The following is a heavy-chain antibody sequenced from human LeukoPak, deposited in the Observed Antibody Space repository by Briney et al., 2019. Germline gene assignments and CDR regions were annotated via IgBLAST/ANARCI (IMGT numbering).Heavy chain of an antibody. V-gene: IGHV3-21*01. J-gene: IGHJ4*02. CDR3: AKGDVSVTREFDY. CDR1: GFIFSTYS. D-gene: IGHD7-27*01. Sequence: GGSLRLSCTASGFIFSTYSMIWVRQAPGKGLEWVSSISSTSGNKYYADSEKGRFTISRDNAKNSLYLQMNSLRAEDTAVYYCAKGDVSVTREFDYWGQGTLVTVSS. CDR2: ISSTSGNK.